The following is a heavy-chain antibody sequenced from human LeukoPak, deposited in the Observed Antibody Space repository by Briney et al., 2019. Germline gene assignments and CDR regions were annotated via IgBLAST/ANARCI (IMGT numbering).Heavy chain of an antibody. V-gene: IGHV4-61*02. CDR1: GGSISSGSYY. D-gene: IGHD3-22*01. CDR3: ASSRAYYDSSGYLGY. J-gene: IGHJ4*02. Sequence: SETLSLTCTVSGGSISSGSYYWSWVRQPAGKGLEWIGRIYTSGSTNYNPSLKSRVTISVDTSKNQFSLKLSSVPAADTAVYYCASSRAYYDSSGYLGYWGQGTLVTVSS. CDR2: IYTSGST.